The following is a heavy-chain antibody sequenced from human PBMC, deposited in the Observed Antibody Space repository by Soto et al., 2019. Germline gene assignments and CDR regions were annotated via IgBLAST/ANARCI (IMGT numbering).Heavy chain of an antibody. CDR2: IYYSGST. CDR3: ARATIVLVPAAMVSHWFDP. J-gene: IGHJ5*02. D-gene: IGHD2-2*01. V-gene: IGHV4-30-4*01. CDR1: GGSISIGDYY. Sequence: SETLSLTCTVSGGSISIGDYYWSGIRQPPGKGLEWIGYIYYSGSTYYNPSLKSRVTISVDTSKNQFSLKLSSVTAADTAVYYCARATIVLVPAAMVSHWFDPWGQGTLVTVSS.